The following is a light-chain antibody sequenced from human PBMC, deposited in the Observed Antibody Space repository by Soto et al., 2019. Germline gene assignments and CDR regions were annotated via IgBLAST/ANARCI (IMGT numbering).Light chain of an antibody. Sequence: QSVLTQPPSASGTPGQRVTISCSGSSSNIGSNTVNWYQQLPGTAPKLLIYSNNQRPSGVPDRFSGSKSGTSASLAISGLQSEDEADYYCASWDDSLNGVVFGGGTTLTLL. CDR2: SNN. J-gene: IGLJ2*01. CDR3: ASWDDSLNGVV. V-gene: IGLV1-44*01. CDR1: SSNIGSNT.